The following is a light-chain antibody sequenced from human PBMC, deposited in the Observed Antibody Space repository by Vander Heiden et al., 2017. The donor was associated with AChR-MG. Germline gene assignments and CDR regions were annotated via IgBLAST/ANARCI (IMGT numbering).Light chain of an antibody. J-gene: IGKJ3*01. CDR1: QSVSSN. V-gene: IGKV3-15*01. Sequence: IVMTQSPATLSVSPGERATLSCRASQSVSSNLAWYQQKPGQAPRLLIYGASTRATGIPARFSGSGSGTEFTLTISSLQSEDFAVYYCQQYNRWPPLTFGPGTKVDIK. CDR2: GAS. CDR3: QQYNRWPPLT.